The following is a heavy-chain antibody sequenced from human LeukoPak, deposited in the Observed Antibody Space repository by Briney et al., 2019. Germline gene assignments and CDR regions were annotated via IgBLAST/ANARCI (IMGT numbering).Heavy chain of an antibody. Sequence: PSETLSLTCTVSGGSISSYYWNWIRQPPGKGLEWIGYIYYSGSTNYNPSLKSRVTISVDTSKNHFSLKLSSVTAADTAVYYCARGADSSGYYSIFYFDYWGQGTLVTVSS. V-gene: IGHV4-59*01. CDR1: GGSISSYY. D-gene: IGHD3-22*01. CDR2: IYYSGST. CDR3: ARGADSSGYYSIFYFDY. J-gene: IGHJ4*02.